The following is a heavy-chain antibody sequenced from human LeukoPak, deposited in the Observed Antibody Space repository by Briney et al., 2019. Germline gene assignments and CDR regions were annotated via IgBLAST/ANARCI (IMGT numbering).Heavy chain of an antibody. Sequence: GGSLRLSCAASGFTFSSYAMSWVRQAPGKGLEWVSAISGSGGSTYYADFVKGRFTISRDNSKNTLYLQMNSLRAEDTAVYYCAKAVGTVTSSGYFDYWGQGTLVTVSS. V-gene: IGHV3-23*01. CDR1: GFTFSSYA. J-gene: IGHJ4*02. CDR2: ISGSGGST. D-gene: IGHD4-17*01. CDR3: AKAVGTVTSSGYFDY.